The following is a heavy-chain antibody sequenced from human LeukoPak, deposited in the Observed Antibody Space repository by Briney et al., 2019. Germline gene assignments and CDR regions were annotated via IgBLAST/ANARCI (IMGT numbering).Heavy chain of an antibody. Sequence: SVKVSCKASGGTFSSYATSWVRQAPGQGLEWMGRIIPIFGTANYAQKFQGRVTITTDESTSTAYMELSSLRSEDTAVYYCARDSSSWEGGAFDIWGQGTMVTVSS. CDR1: GGTFSSYA. J-gene: IGHJ3*02. CDR3: ARDSSSWEGGAFDI. D-gene: IGHD6-13*01. V-gene: IGHV1-69*05. CDR2: IIPIFGTA.